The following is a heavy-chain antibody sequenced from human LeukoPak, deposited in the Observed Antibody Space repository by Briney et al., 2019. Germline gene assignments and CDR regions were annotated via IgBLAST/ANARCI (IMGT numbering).Heavy chain of an antibody. V-gene: IGHV4-34*01. D-gene: IGHD3-22*01. CDR1: GGSFSGYY. J-gene: IGHJ5*02. CDR3: ARHGYYYDSSGYCRWFDP. Sequence: PSETLFLTCAVYGGSFSGYYWSWIRQPPGKGLEWIGEINHSGSTNYNPSLKSRVTISVDTSKNQFSLKLSSVTAADTAVYYCARHGYYYDSSGYCRWFDPWGQGTLVTVSS. CDR2: INHSGST.